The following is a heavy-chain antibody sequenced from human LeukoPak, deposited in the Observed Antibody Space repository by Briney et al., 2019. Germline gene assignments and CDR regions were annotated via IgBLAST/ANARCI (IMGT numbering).Heavy chain of an antibody. CDR2: ISWNSDTI. J-gene: IGHJ3*01. D-gene: IGHD1-7*01. CDR1: GFTFSSYW. Sequence: GGSLRLSCAASGFTFSSYWMSWVRQAPGKGLEWVSGISWNSDTIGYADSVKGRFTISRDNAKNSLYLQMNSLRVEDTALYYCAKGLNFGAFDFWGQGTMVTVSS. CDR3: AKGLNFGAFDF. V-gene: IGHV3-9*01.